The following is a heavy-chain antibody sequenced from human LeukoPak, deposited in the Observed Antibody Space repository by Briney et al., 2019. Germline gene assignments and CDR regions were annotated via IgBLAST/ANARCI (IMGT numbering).Heavy chain of an antibody. V-gene: IGHV3-7*01. D-gene: IGHD3-22*01. J-gene: IGHJ4*02. Sequence: GGSLRLSCAASGLTFSRSWMSWVRQAPGKGLEWVANINEDGSTIYYVDSAKGRFTISRDNAQNSLYLQMNILRVEDTAVYYCARDVYDSRGYSQGPLDYWGQGTLVTVSS. CDR2: INEDGSTI. CDR1: GLTFSRSW. CDR3: ARDVYDSRGYSQGPLDY.